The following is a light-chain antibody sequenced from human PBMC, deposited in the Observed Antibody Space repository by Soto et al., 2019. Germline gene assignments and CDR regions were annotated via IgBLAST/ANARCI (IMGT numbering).Light chain of an antibody. CDR1: QNIRTY. CDR3: QQYNSYSGDT. CDR2: SAS. Sequence: DIQMTQSPYSLSASVGDSVTITCRASQNIRTYLNWYQQKPGRAPKLLIHSASALPSGVPSRFSGSGSGTEFTLTISSLQPDDFATYYCQQYNSYSGDTFGQGTRREIK. J-gene: IGKJ5*01. V-gene: IGKV1-5*01.